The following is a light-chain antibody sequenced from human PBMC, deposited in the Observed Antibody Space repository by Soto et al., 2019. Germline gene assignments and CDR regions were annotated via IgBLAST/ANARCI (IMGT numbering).Light chain of an antibody. V-gene: IGKV1-39*01. Sequence: DIQMTQSPSSLSASVGDRVTITCRASQSISSYLNWYQQKPGKTPKLLIYAASSLQSGVPSRFSGSGSGIDFTLTISSLQPEDFATYYCQQSYSTPPDTFGQGTKLESK. CDR1: QSISSY. CDR3: QQSYSTPPDT. CDR2: AAS. J-gene: IGKJ2*01.